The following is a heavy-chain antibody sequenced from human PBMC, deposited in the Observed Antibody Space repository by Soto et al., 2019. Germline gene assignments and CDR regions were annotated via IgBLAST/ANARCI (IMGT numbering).Heavy chain of an antibody. Sequence: QLQLQESGPGLVKPSGTLSLTCTVSGGSISSDRYFWAWIRQPPGKGLEWIGGMFYSGSTYYNPSLKSRGTISVDMSVDMSKNRFSLKLNSVSAADTAFYFCARADYYDSYSYYFLPSDFDFWGQGTLVTVSS. CDR3: ARADYYDSYSYYFLPSDFDF. V-gene: IGHV4-39*01. CDR1: GGSISSDRYF. D-gene: IGHD3-22*01. CDR2: MFYSGST. J-gene: IGHJ4*02.